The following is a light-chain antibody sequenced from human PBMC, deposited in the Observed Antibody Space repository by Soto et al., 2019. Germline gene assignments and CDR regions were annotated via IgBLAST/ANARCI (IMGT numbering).Light chain of an antibody. CDR1: QTVSSSS. V-gene: IGKV3-20*01. J-gene: IGKJ1*01. CDR3: QQYGSSPRT. Sequence: EIVLTQSPGTLSLSPGERATLYCRASQTVSSSSLAWYQQKPRQAPRLLIFGASTRAAGFPDRFSGSGSGTDFTLTISRLEPEDFAVYYCQQYGSSPRTFGQGTKVDIK. CDR2: GAS.